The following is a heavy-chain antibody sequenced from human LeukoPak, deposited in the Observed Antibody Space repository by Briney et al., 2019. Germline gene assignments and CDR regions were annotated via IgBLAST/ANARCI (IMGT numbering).Heavy chain of an antibody. J-gene: IGHJ4*02. V-gene: IGHV4-59*01. CDR1: GGSISSYY. D-gene: IGHD6-19*01. CDR2: VYYRGST. CDR3: ARDSSDSSGWYYFDS. Sequence: SETLSLTCTVSGGSISSYYWSWIRQPPGKGLEWIGYVYYRGSTNYNPSLKSRVTISVDPSKNQFSLKLSSVTAADTAMYYCARDSSDSSGWYYFDSWGQGTLVTVSS.